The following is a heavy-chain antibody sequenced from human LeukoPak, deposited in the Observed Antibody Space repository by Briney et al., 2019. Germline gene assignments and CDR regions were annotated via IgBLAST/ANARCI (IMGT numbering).Heavy chain of an antibody. CDR1: GFTFSSYS. J-gene: IGHJ4*02. V-gene: IGHV3-21*01. Sequence: GGSLRLSCAASGFTFSSYSMNWVRQAPGKGLEWVSSISSSSSYIYYADSVKGRFTISRDNAKHSLYLQMNSLRAEDTAVYYCASRGIAAAGTWHDYWGQGTLVTVSS. CDR3: ASRGIAAAGTWHDY. D-gene: IGHD6-13*01. CDR2: ISSSSSYI.